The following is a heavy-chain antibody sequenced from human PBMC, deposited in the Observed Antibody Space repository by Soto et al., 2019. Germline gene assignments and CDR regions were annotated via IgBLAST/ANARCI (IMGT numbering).Heavy chain of an antibody. V-gene: IGHV3-21*01. Sequence: GGFLRLSCAASGFTFSSYSMNWVRQAPGKGLEWVSSISSSSSYIYYADSVKGRFTISRDNAKNSLYLQMNSLRAEDTAVYYCARDSVDIVVVVAATPVYAFDIWGQGTMVTVSS. CDR1: GFTFSSYS. CDR3: ARDSVDIVVVVAATPVYAFDI. CDR2: ISSSSSYI. J-gene: IGHJ3*02. D-gene: IGHD2-15*01.